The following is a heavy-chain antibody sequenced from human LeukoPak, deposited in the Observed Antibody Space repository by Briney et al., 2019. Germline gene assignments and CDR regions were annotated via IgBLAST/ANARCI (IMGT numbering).Heavy chain of an antibody. CDR2: IYYSGST. V-gene: IGHV4-59*01. J-gene: IGHJ4*02. Sequence: SETLSLTCTVSGGSISSYYWSWIRQPPGKGLEWIGYIYYSGSTNYNPPLKSRVTISVDTSKNQFSLKLSSVTAADTAVYYCARGFSDYGGNSATPHFDYWGQGTLVTVSS. CDR3: ARGFSDYGGNSATPHFDY. D-gene: IGHD4-23*01. CDR1: GGSISSYY.